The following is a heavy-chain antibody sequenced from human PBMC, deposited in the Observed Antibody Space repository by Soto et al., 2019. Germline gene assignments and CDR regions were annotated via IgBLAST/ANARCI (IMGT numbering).Heavy chain of an antibody. CDR3: AHRTSAGSFDY. Sequence: QITLKESGPTLVKPTQTLTLTCTFSGFSLSTSGVGVGWIRQPPGKALEWFALVYWDDDKRYDPSLKSRLTITKDTSKNQVVLTMTNMGLVDTATYYCAHRTSAGSFDYWGQGTLVTVSS. V-gene: IGHV2-5*05. CDR2: VYWDDDK. J-gene: IGHJ4*02. D-gene: IGHD6-19*01. CDR1: GFSLSTSGVG.